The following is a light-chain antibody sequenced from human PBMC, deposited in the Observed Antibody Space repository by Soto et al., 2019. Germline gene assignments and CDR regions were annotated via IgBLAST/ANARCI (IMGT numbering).Light chain of an antibody. Sequence: TQSPGSLDFCPGAKGTPWWRPSQSVSSSYLAWYQQKPGQAPKVLIYRASSRATGIPDRFSGSGSGTDFTLTISRLEPEEFAVYYCQQYGRSLITFGQATRLEIK. J-gene: IGKJ5*01. CDR2: RAS. CDR3: QQYGRSLIT. V-gene: IGKV3-20*01. CDR1: QSVSSSY.